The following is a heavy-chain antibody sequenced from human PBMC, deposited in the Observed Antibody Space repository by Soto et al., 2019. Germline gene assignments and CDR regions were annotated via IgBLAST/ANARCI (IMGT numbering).Heavy chain of an antibody. CDR3: AKVRNSGWYDYYYGMDV. Sequence: GGSLILSCAASGFTFRSYGMHWVRQAPGKGLEWVAVISYDGSNKYYADSVKGRFTISRDNSKNTLYLQMNSLRAEDTAVYYYAKVRNSGWYDYYYGMDVWGQGTTVTVSS. J-gene: IGHJ6*02. V-gene: IGHV3-30*18. CDR1: GFTFRSYG. D-gene: IGHD6-19*01. CDR2: ISYDGSNK.